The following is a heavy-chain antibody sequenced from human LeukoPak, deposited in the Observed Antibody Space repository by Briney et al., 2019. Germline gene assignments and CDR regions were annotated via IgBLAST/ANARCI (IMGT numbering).Heavy chain of an antibody. CDR3: AKRGYYDSPFDY. D-gene: IGHD3-22*01. Sequence: GGSLRLSCAASGFTFSSYGMHWVRQAPGKGLEWVAVISYDGSNKYYADSVKGRFTISRDNSKNTPYLQMNSLRAEDTAVYYCAKRGYYDSPFDYWGQGTLVTVSS. J-gene: IGHJ4*02. CDR1: GFTFSSYG. V-gene: IGHV3-30*18. CDR2: ISYDGSNK.